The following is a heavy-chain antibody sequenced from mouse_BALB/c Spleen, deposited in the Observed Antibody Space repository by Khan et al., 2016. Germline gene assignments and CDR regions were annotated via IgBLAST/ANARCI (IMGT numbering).Heavy chain of an antibody. Sequence: EVKLLESGGGLVQPGGSLKLSCAASGFDFSRYWMSWVRQAPGKGLEWIGEINPDSSTINYTPSLKDKFIISRDNAKNTLYLQMRKVRSEDTALYYCASLHYSGRFGYWGQGTLVTVSA. J-gene: IGHJ3*01. D-gene: IGHD1-2*01. CDR2: INPDSSTI. CDR1: GFDFSRYW. CDR3: ASLHYSGRFGY. V-gene: IGHV4-1*02.